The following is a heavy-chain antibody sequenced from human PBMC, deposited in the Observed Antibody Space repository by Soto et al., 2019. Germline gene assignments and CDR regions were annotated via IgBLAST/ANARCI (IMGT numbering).Heavy chain of an antibody. J-gene: IGHJ5*02. CDR2: VYYSGRT. CDR3: ARDAALKWFDP. Sequence: QVQLQESGPRLVKPSQTLSLTCTVSGGSTSSGGYYWSWIRQYPGKGLEWIGFVYYSGRTYYNPSLKSLGIISVDTSKKQFSLKLSSVTAADTAVYYCARDAALKWFDPWGQGTLVTVSS. D-gene: IGHD2-15*01. V-gene: IGHV4-31*01. CDR1: GGSTSSGGYY.